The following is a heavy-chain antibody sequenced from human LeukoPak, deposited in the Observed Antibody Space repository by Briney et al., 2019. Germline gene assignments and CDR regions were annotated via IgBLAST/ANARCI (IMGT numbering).Heavy chain of an antibody. Sequence: SETLSLTCTVSGGSISSSSYYWGWIRQPPGKGLEWIGSIYYSGSTYYNPSLKSRVTISVDTSKNQFSLKLSSVTAADTAVYYCARYMVRGHNNWFDPWGQGTLVTVSS. CDR2: IYYSGST. D-gene: IGHD3-10*01. CDR1: GGSISSSSYY. J-gene: IGHJ5*02. CDR3: ARYMVRGHNNWFDP. V-gene: IGHV4-39*07.